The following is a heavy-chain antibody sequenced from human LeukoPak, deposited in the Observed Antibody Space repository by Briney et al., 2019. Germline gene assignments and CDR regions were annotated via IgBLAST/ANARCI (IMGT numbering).Heavy chain of an antibody. Sequence: PGGSLRLSCAASGFTFSDYYMSWIRQAPGKGLEWVSYISSSGSTIYYADSVKGRFTISRDNAKNSLYLQMNSLRAEDTAVYYCASRRLPSSYYYYHMDVWGKGTTVTVSS. D-gene: IGHD4-11*01. CDR3: ASRRLPSSYYYYHMDV. CDR2: ISSSGSTI. V-gene: IGHV3-11*04. J-gene: IGHJ6*03. CDR1: GFTFSDYY.